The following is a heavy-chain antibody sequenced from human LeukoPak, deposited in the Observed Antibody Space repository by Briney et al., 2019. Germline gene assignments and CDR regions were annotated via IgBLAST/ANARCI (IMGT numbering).Heavy chain of an antibody. J-gene: IGHJ4*02. CDR2: ISYDGSNK. D-gene: IGHD5-18*01. V-gene: IGHV3-30-3*01. CDR1: GFTFSSYA. Sequence: GGSLRLSCAASGFTFSSYAMHWVRQAPGKGLEWVAVISYDGSNKYYADSVKGRFTISRDNSKNTLYLQMNSLRAEDTAVYYCARLQLWSYHFDNWGQGTLVTVSS. CDR3: ARLQLWSYHFDN.